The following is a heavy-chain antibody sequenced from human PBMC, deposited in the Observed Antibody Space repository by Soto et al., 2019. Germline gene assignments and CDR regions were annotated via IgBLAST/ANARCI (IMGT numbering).Heavy chain of an antibody. D-gene: IGHD3-22*01. Sequence: SGPTLVNPTQTLTLTCTFSGFSLSTSGMCVSWIRQPPGKALEWLALIDWDDDKYYSTSLKTRLTISKDTSKNQVVITMTNMDPVDTATYYCARIRSDSSGYYYFDYWGQGTLVTVSS. J-gene: IGHJ4*02. CDR3: ARIRSDSSGYYYFDY. CDR1: GFSLSTSGMC. CDR2: IDWDDDK. V-gene: IGHV2-70*01.